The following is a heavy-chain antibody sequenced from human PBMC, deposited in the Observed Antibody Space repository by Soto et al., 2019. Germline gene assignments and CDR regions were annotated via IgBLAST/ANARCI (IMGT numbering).Heavy chain of an antibody. J-gene: IGHJ4*02. CDR2: ISAHNGNT. Sequence: QVHLVQSGAEVKKPGASVKVSGKGSGYGFTTYGITWVRQAPGQGLEWMAWISAHNGNTNYAQKLQGRVTVTRDTSTSTDYMELRSLRSDDTAVYYCARGRYGDYWGQGALVTVSS. CDR3: ARGRYGDY. CDR1: GYGFTTYG. D-gene: IGHD1-1*01. V-gene: IGHV1-18*01.